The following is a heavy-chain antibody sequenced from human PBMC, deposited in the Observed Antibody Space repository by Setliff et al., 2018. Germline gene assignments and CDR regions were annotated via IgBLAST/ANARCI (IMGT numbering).Heavy chain of an antibody. V-gene: IGHV3-11*04. J-gene: IGHJ6*02. D-gene: IGHD3-10*01. CDR2: ISGDGITI. CDR3: ARDGVFYAMDV. CDR1: GFSFSYYY. Sequence: GGSLRLSCAASGFSFSYYYMSWVRQAPGKGLEWLSKISGDGITIYYADSVRGRFTISRDNAKDSLYLQMNSLRAEVTALYYCARDGVFYAMDVWGRGTTVTVSS.